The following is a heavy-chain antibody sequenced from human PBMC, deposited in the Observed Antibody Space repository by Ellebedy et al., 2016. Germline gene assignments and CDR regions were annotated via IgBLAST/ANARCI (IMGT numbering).Heavy chain of an antibody. CDR2: INPNSSAT. CDR1: GYTFIGYY. Sequence: ASVKVSCKTSGYTFIGYYMHWVRQAPGQGLEWMGWINPNSSATKYAQKFQGRVSMTRDTSISTAYMELTRLRSDGTAMYYCVRDVTASRDYWGQGTLVTVSS. V-gene: IGHV1-2*02. J-gene: IGHJ4*02. D-gene: IGHD5-18*01. CDR3: VRDVTASRDY.